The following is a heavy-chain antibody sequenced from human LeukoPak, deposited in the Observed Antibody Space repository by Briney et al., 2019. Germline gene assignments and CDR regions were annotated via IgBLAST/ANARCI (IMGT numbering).Heavy chain of an antibody. CDR2: INPSGGST. Sequence: ASVKVSCKASGYTFTSYYMHWVRQAPGQGLEWMGIINPSGGSTSYAQKFQGRVTMTRDTSTSTVYMELSSLRSEDTAVYYCAVTGSGTVTTWGIIDYWGQGTLVTVSS. V-gene: IGHV1-46*01. D-gene: IGHD4-17*01. CDR3: AVTGSGTVTTWGIIDY. J-gene: IGHJ4*02. CDR1: GYTFTSYY.